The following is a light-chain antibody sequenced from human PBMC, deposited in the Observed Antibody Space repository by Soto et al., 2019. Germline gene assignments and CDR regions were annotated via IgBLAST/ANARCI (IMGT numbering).Light chain of an antibody. CDR2: EVN. CDR1: SSDVGSYNL. J-gene: IGLJ3*02. CDR3: CSYAGSSILV. V-gene: IGLV2-23*02. Sequence: QSALTQPASVSVSPGQSITISCTGTSSDVGSYNLVSWYQQLPGKAPKLIIYEVNERPSGISNRFSGSKSGNTASLTISGLQAEDEADYYCCSYAGSSILVFGGGTKVTVL.